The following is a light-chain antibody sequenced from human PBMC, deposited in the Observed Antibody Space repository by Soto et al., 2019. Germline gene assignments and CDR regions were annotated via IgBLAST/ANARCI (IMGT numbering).Light chain of an antibody. J-gene: IGKJ1*01. Sequence: EIVMTQSPATLSVSPGERATLSCRASQSVSSNLAWYQQKPGQAPRLLIYGASTRATGIPARFSGSGSGTEFTLTISSLQSEDFAVYYCQHQRTFGQGTKVDIK. V-gene: IGKV3-15*01. CDR2: GAS. CDR1: QSVSSN. CDR3: QHQRT.